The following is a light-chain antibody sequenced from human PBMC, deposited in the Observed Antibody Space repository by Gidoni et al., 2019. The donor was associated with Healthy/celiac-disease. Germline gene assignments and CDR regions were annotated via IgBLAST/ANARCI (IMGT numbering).Light chain of an antibody. Sequence: DIQMTQSTSTLSASVVDRVTITCRASKSISSWLAWYQQKPGKAPKLLIYKASSLESGVPSRFSCSGSGTEFTLTISSLQPDDFATYYCQQYNSYSPLTFGGGTKVEIK. CDR1: KSISSW. CDR3: QQYNSYSPLT. V-gene: IGKV1-5*03. J-gene: IGKJ4*01. CDR2: KAS.